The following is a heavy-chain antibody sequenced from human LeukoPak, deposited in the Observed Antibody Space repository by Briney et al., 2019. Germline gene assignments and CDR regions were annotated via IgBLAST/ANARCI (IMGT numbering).Heavy chain of an antibody. V-gene: IGHV3-11*01. CDR2: ISSSGSTI. J-gene: IGHJ4*02. CDR1: GFTFSDYY. D-gene: IGHD3-22*01. CDR3: AREGSDGYDSSGYYHDFDY. Sequence: GGSLILSCAASGFTFSDYYMSWIRQAPGKGLEWVSYISSSGSTIYYADSVKGRFTISRDNAKNSLYLQMNSLRAEDTAVYYCAREGSDGYDSSGYYHDFDYWGQGTLVTVSS.